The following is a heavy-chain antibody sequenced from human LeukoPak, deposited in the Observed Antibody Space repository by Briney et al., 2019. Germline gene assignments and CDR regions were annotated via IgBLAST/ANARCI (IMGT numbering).Heavy chain of an antibody. J-gene: IGHJ6*03. V-gene: IGHV4-4*07. CDR3: AREALGDSISSLKYYYMDV. Sequence: PSETLSLTCTVSGDSISSYYWTWIRQPAGKGLEWIGRMYASGMSNYNPSLKSRVTMSLDTSKKQFSLKLSSLTAADTAVYYCAREALGDSISSLKYYYMDVWGKGTTVTVSS. D-gene: IGHD6-6*01. CDR1: GDSISSYY. CDR2: MYASGMS.